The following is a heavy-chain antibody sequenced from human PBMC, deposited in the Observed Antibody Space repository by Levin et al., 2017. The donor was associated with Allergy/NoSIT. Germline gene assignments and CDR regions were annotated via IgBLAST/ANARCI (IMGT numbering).Heavy chain of an antibody. J-gene: IGHJ6*03. CDR3: ARDGIFGVVTMTYYYYYYMDV. V-gene: IGHV1-18*01. D-gene: IGHD3-3*01. CDR1: GYTFTSYG. CDR2: ISAYNGNT. Sequence: ASVKVSCKASGYTFTSYGISWVRQAPGQGLEWMGWISAYNGNTNYAQKLQGRVTMTTDTSTSTAYMELRSLRSDDTAVYYCARDGIFGVVTMTYYYYYYMDVWGKGTTVTVSS.